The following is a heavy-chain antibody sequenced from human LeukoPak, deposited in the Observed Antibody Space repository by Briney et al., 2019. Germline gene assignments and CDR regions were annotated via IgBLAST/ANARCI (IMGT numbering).Heavy chain of an antibody. D-gene: IGHD5-12*01. Sequence: KPGASVKVSCKASGYTLTGYYMHWARQAPGQGLEWMGWINPNSGGTNYAQKFQGRVTMTRDTSISTAYMELSRLRSDDTAVYYCARDINGGYDRDRYFDLWGRGTLVAVSS. CDR1: GYTLTGYY. V-gene: IGHV1-2*02. CDR2: INPNSGGT. CDR3: ARDINGGYDRDRYFDL. J-gene: IGHJ2*01.